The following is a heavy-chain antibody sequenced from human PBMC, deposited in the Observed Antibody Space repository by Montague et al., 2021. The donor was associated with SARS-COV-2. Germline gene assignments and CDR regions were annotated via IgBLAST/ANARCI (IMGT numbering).Heavy chain of an antibody. Sequence: SETLSLTCTVSGGSISGYYWSWIRQPPGKGPEWIGNIYDTGNTNYNPSLKSRVTISEDTSKNQFSLRLTSVTAADTAMYYCARAQNTCFIANCVNYFDFWGLGAQVTVSS. CDR2: IYDTGNT. CDR1: GGSISGYY. J-gene: IGHJ4*02. D-gene: IGHD1-1*01. V-gene: IGHV4-59*01. CDR3: ARAQNTCFIANCVNYFDF.